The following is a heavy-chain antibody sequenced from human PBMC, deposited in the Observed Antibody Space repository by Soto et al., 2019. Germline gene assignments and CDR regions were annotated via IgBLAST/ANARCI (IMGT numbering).Heavy chain of an antibody. CDR2: TYYRSKWYN. CDR3: ARDRWYEGATYYYYYGMDV. J-gene: IGHJ6*02. V-gene: IGHV6-1*01. D-gene: IGHD1-26*01. Sequence: SQTLSLTCAISGDSVSSNSAAWNWIRQSPSRGLEWLGRTYYRSKWYNDYAVSVKSRITINPDTSKNQFSPQLNSVTPEDTAVYYCARDRWYEGATYYYYYGMDVWGQGTTVTVS. CDR1: GDSVSSNSAA.